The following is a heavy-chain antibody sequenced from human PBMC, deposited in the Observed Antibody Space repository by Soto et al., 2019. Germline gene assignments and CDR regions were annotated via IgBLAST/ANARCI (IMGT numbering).Heavy chain of an antibody. CDR2: IKQDGSEK. CDR1: GFTFSGYW. D-gene: IGHD2-2*01. V-gene: IGHV3-7*01. CDR3: AKNNRYCSSTNCFVFDY. Sequence: EVQLVESGGGLVQPGGSLRLSCAASGFTFSGYWMNWVRQAPGKGLEWVANIKQDGSEKYYVDSVKGRFTISRDNAKNSLYLLMNSLRAEDTAVYYCAKNNRYCSSTNCFVFDYWGQGTLVTVSS. J-gene: IGHJ4*02.